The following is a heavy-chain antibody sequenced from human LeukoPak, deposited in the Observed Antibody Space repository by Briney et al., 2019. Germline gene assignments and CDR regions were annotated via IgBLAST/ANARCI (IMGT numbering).Heavy chain of an antibody. CDR1: GGSISSRSYY. CDR3: ARQRGYCSGSRCYLSWFDP. Sequence: PSETLSLTCTVSGGSISSRSYYWGWIRQPPGKGLEWIGTIYYSGSTYYNPSLKSRVNISVDTSKSLLSLKLSSVTAADTAVYYCARQRGYCSGSRCYLSWFDPWGQGTLVTVSS. J-gene: IGHJ5*02. CDR2: IYYSGST. D-gene: IGHD2-15*01. V-gene: IGHV4-39*01.